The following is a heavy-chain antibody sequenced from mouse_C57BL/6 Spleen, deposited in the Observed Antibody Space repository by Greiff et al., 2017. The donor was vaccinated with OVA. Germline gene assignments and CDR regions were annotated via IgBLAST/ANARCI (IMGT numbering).Heavy chain of an antibody. CDR3: AREPHYYGSSYDY. CDR2: ISYDGSN. D-gene: IGHD1-1*01. Sequence: ESGPGLVKPSQSLSLTCSVTGYSITSGYYWNWIRQFPGNKLEWMGYISYDGSNNYNPSLKNRISITRDTSKNQFFLKLNSVTTEDTATYYCAREPHYYGSSYDYWGQGTTLTVSS. J-gene: IGHJ2*01. CDR1: GYSITSGYY. V-gene: IGHV3-6*01.